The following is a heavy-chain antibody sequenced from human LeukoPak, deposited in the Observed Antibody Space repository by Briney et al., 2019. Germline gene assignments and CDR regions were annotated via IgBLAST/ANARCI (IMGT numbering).Heavy chain of an antibody. CDR2: FDPEDGET. D-gene: IGHD6-19*01. J-gene: IGHJ4*02. CDR3: ATIWGRAVAGTFDY. CDR1: GYTLTELS. V-gene: IGHV1-24*01. Sequence: ASVKASCKVSGYTLTELSMHWVRQAPGKGREGWGGFDPEDGETISAQKYKARVTMTEDTSTDPAYMELSNLTSEDAAVYYCATIWGRAVAGTFDYWGQGTLVTVSS.